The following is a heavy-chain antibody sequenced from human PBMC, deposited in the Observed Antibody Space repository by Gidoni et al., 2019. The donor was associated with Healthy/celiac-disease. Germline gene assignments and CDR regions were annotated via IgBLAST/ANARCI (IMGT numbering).Heavy chain of an antibody. CDR3: AKDSGSHHFDY. J-gene: IGHJ4*02. Sequence: EVQLVESGGGLVQPGRSLRLSCAASGFTFDAYAMDWVRQAPGKGLEWVSGISWNRGGIGYADSEKCRFTISRDKAKNSLYLKMNSLRAEDMALYYCAKDSGSHHFDYWGQGTLVTVSS. CDR1: GFTFDAYA. V-gene: IGHV3-9*03. D-gene: IGHD2-15*01. CDR2: ISWNRGGI.